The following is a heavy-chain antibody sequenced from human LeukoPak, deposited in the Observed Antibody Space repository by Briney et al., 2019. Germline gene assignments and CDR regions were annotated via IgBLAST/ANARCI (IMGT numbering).Heavy chain of an antibody. V-gene: IGHV3-23*03. Sequence: GGSLRLSCAASGFTFTTYSMAWVRQAPGKGLEWVSTVNPGGTLTYYTGSVKGRFTISRDNSRNTVFLQMNSLRVEDTAIYYCAKDRAGTPWADWGQGTLVTVSS. CDR2: VNPGGTLT. CDR3: AKDRAGTPWAD. CDR1: GFTFTTYS. D-gene: IGHD1-7*01. J-gene: IGHJ4*02.